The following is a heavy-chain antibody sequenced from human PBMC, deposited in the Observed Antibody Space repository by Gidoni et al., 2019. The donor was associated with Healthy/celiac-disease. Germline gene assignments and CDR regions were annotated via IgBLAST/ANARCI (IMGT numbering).Heavy chain of an antibody. CDR3: AKDLKGEVNY. Sequence: EVQLLESGGGSVQPGGSLRLSCAASGFTFSRYAMSWGRHGPGKGLEWVSAISGSGGSTYYADSVKGRFTISRDNSKNTLYLQMNSLRAEDTAVYYCAKDLKGEVNYWGQGTLVTVSS. V-gene: IGHV3-23*01. CDR1: GFTFSRYA. D-gene: IGHD1-26*01. CDR2: ISGSGGST. J-gene: IGHJ4*02.